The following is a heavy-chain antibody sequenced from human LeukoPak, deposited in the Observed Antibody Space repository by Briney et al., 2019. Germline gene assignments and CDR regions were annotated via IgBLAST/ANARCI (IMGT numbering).Heavy chain of an antibody. V-gene: IGHV3-74*01. CDR2: MNSDGSTT. D-gene: IGHD6-19*01. J-gene: IGHJ4*02. Sequence: GGSLRLSCVASGFTFSRYWMHWVRQAPGKGLVWVSRMNSDGSTTIYADSVKGRFTISRDNAKNTLYLQMNSLRAEDTAVYYCARVYGSGWSHFDYWGQGTLVTVSS. CDR3: ARVYGSGWSHFDY. CDR1: GFTFSRYW.